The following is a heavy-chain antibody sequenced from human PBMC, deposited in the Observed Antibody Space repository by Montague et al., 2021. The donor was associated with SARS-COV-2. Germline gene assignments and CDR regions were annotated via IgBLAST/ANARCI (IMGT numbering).Heavy chain of an antibody. CDR2: INHSGST. D-gene: IGHD5-24*01. CDR1: GGSFSGYY. J-gene: IGHJ4*02. Sequence: SETLSLTCAAYGGSFSGYYWCWIRQPPGKGLEWIGEINHSGSTNYTPSLKSRVPISVDTSKNQLSLTLSSVTAADTAVSYCASQPYGNNPPPPEYWGQGTLVTVSS. CDR3: ASQPYGNNPPPPEY. V-gene: IGHV4-34*01.